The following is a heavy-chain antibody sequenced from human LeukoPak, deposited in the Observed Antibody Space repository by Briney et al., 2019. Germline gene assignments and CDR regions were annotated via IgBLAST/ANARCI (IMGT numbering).Heavy chain of an antibody. CDR3: ARTTHYDFWSGYFFDY. CDR2: IYYSGST. V-gene: IGHV4-59*01. CDR1: GGSISSYY. Sequence: SETLSLTCTVSGGSISSYYWSWIRRPPGKGLEWIGYIYYSGSTNYNPSLKSRVTISVDTSKNQFSLKLSSVTAADTAVYYCARTTHYDFWSGYFFDYWGQGTLVTVSS. J-gene: IGHJ4*02. D-gene: IGHD3-3*01.